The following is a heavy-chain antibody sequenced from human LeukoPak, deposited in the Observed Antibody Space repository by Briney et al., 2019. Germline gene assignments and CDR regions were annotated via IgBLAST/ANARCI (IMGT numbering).Heavy chain of an antibody. J-gene: IGHJ4*02. Sequence: ASVKVSCKASGYTFTGYYMHWVRQAPGQGLEWMGWISAYNGNTNYAQKLQGRVTMTTDTSTSTAYTELRSLRSDDTAVYYCARDSRYYYDSSGQFGDYWGQGTLVTVSS. D-gene: IGHD3-22*01. CDR3: ARDSRYYYDSSGQFGDY. CDR2: ISAYNGNT. CDR1: GYTFTGYY. V-gene: IGHV1-18*04.